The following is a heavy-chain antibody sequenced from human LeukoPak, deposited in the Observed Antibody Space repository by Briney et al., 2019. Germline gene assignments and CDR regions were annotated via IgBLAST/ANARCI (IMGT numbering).Heavy chain of an antibody. D-gene: IGHD5-18*01. CDR3: ARDRSYGGNNWFDP. Sequence: GGSLRLSCAASGFTYSSYSMNWVRQAPGKGLGWVSYISSSSSTIYYADSVKGRFTISRDNAKNSLYLQMNSLRAEDTAVYYCARDRSYGGNNWFDPWGQGTLVTVSS. CDR2: ISSSSSTI. CDR1: GFTYSSYS. J-gene: IGHJ5*02. V-gene: IGHV3-48*01.